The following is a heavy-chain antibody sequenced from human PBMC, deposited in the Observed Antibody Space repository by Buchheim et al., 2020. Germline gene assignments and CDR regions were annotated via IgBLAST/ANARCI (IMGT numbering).Heavy chain of an antibody. J-gene: IGHJ4*02. CDR1: GGSISSYY. CDR3: ERDHFCSDGVCYPDY. Sequence: QVQLQESGPGLVKPSETLSLTCTVSGGSISSYYWSWIRQPAGKGLEWTGRIYASGYTNYNPSLKSRVTMSVDTSKNQFSLKLSSVTASDTAVYYCERDHFCSDGVCYPDYWGQGTL. D-gene: IGHD2-8*01. CDR2: IYASGYT. V-gene: IGHV4-4*07.